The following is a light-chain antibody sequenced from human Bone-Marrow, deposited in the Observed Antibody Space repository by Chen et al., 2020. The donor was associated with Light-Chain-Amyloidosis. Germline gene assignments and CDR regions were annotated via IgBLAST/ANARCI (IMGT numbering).Light chain of an antibody. V-gene: IGLV3-25*03. Sequence: SYELTQPPSVSVSPGQTARITCSGDDLPTKYAYWYQQKPGQAPVLVIQRDAERPSGISERFSGASSGTTATLAISGVQAEDEADYHCQSADSSGTYEVIFGGGTTLTVL. J-gene: IGLJ2*01. CDR1: DLPTKY. CDR3: QSADSSGTYEVI. CDR2: RDA.